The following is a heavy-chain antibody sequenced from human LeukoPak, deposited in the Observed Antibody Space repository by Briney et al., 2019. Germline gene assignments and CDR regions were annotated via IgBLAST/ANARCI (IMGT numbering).Heavy chain of an antibody. J-gene: IGHJ5*02. CDR2: IYYSGST. Sequence: ASETLSLTCTVSGGSISSSSYYWGWIRQPPGKGLEWIGSIYYSGSTYYNPTLKSRVTISVDTSKNQFSLKLSSVTAADTAVYYCARHVPGAAGILRWFDPWGQRTLVTVSS. D-gene: IGHD6-13*01. V-gene: IGHV4-39*01. CDR3: ARHVPGAAGILRWFDP. CDR1: GGSISSSSYY.